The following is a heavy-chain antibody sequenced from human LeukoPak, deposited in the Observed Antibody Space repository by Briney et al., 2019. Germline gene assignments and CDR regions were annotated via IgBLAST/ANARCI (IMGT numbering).Heavy chain of an antibody. V-gene: IGHV3-49*04. D-gene: IGHD5-12*01. CDR2: IRSKNYGGTT. J-gene: IGHJ4*02. CDR3: TRVIVATKDY. Sequence: GGSLRLSCAASGFTFSDYNMHWVRQAPGKGLEWVGFIRSKNYGGTTEYAASVKGRFTISRDDSKSIAYLQMNSLKTEDTAMYYCTRVIVATKDYWGQGTLVTVSS. CDR1: GFTFSDYN.